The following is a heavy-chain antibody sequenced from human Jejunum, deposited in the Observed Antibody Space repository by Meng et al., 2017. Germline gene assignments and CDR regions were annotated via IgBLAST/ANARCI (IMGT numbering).Heavy chain of an antibody. Sequence: QVKLVQSGAGEKKPGASVKVSCMASGYTFTGYYLHWVRQAPGQGLEWMGRINPNTGDTIYEQRFQGRVTMTRDTSISTAYMELTRLTSDDTAVYYCARDVSWGQGTLVTVSS. CDR1: GYTFTGYY. D-gene: IGHD2/OR15-2a*01. CDR2: INPNTGDT. CDR3: ARDVS. V-gene: IGHV1-2*06. J-gene: IGHJ4*02.